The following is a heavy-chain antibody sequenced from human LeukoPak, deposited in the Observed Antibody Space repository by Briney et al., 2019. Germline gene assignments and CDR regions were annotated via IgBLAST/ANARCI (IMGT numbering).Heavy chain of an antibody. J-gene: IGHJ1*01. D-gene: IGHD6-19*01. V-gene: IGHV4-59*01. CDR2: IYYSGST. CDR3: ARTTTVSRQWLVQAEYFQH. Sequence: SETLSLTCTVSGGSISSYYWSWIRQPPGKGLEWIGYIYYSGSTNYNPSLQSRVTISVDTSKNQFSLKLSSVTAADTAVYYCARTTTVSRQWLVQAEYFQHWGQGTLVTVSS. CDR1: GGSISSYY.